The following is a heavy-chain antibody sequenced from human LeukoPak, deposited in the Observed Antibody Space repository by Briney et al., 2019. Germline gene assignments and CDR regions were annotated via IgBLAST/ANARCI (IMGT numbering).Heavy chain of an antibody. Sequence: AASVKVSCKASGGTFSSYAISWVRQAPGQGLEWMGGIIPIFGTANYAQKFQGRVTITADESTSTAYMELSSLRSEDTAVYYCRGILTGRTYYGMDVWGQGTTVTVSS. J-gene: IGHJ6*02. CDR2: IIPIFGTA. CDR3: RGILTGRTYYGMDV. V-gene: IGHV1-69*01. D-gene: IGHD3-9*01. CDR1: GGTFSSYA.